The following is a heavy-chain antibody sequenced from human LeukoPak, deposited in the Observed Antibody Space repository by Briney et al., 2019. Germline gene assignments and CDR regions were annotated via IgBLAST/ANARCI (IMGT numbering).Heavy chain of an antibody. Sequence: ASVKVSCKASGYSFTSNYIHWVRQAPGQGLEWMGMIYPRDGSTSYAQKFQGRVTVTRDTSTSTVHMELSGLRSEDTAVFYCARDQEAFDYWGQGTLVTVSS. V-gene: IGHV1-46*01. CDR3: ARDQEAFDY. J-gene: IGHJ4*02. CDR2: IYPRDGST. CDR1: GYSFTSNY.